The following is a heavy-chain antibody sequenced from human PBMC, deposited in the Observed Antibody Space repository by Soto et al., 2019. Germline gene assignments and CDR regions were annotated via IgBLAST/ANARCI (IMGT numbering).Heavy chain of an antibody. J-gene: IGHJ1*01. CDR3: ARDSEDYGGPLGH. V-gene: IGHV3-33*01. D-gene: IGHD4-17*01. CDR1: GFTFSSYG. Sequence: QVQLVESGGGVVQPGRSLRLSCAASGFTFSSYGMHWVRQAPGKGLEWVAVIWYDGSNKYYADSVKGRFTISRDNSKNTLYLQMNSLRAEDTAVYYCARDSEDYGGPLGHWGQGTLVTVSS. CDR2: IWYDGSNK.